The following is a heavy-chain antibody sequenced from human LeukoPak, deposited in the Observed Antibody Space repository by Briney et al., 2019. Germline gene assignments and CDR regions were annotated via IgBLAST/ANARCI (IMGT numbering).Heavy chain of an antibody. CDR2: IIPIFGSP. CDR3: ASRYCSTDSCRSSTYYYYGMDV. Sequence: ASVKVSGKASGGTISSYAISWLRQAPGQGLEWMGGIIPIFGSPSYPQKFQDRLTITADESTSTACMELSSLRFEDTAVYYCASRYCSTDSCRSSTYYYYGMDVWGQGTTVTVSS. V-gene: IGHV1-69*13. CDR1: GGTISSYA. J-gene: IGHJ6*02. D-gene: IGHD2-2*01.